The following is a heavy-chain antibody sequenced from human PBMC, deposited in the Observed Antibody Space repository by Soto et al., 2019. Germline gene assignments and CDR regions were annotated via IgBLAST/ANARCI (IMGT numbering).Heavy chain of an antibody. J-gene: IGHJ6*02. CDR2: IYSGDSNT. Sequence: PGKSLKISCKGSGYSFTSYWIGWVRQMPGKGLEWMGVIYSGDSNTRYSPSFQGQVTISADKSINTAYLQWSSLKASDTAMYYCARLLTYYDILTGSPAPYYYYGMDVWGQGTTVTVSS. V-gene: IGHV5-51*03. D-gene: IGHD3-9*01. CDR3: ARLLTYYDILTGSPAPYYYYGMDV. CDR1: GYSFTSYW.